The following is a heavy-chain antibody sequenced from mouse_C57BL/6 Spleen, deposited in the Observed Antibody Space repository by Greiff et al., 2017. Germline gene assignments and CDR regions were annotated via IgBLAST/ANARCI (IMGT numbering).Heavy chain of an antibody. J-gene: IGHJ2*01. CDR2: ISTGGSYT. V-gene: IGHV5-6*02. D-gene: IGHD2-4*01. CDR3: ARYYYCDLYYFDY. Sequence: DVMLVEPGGDLVKPGGSLKLSCAASGFTISSYGMSWVRQTPDKRLEWVATISTGGSYTYYQDSVKGRFTFTRDKSKNTQYLQMSSLKSEDTAMYYCARYYYCDLYYFDYWGQGTTLTVSS. CDR1: GFTISSYG.